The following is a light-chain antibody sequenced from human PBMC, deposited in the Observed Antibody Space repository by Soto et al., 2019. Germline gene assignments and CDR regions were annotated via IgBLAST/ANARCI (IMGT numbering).Light chain of an antibody. CDR2: SNS. J-gene: IGLJ2*01. V-gene: IGLV1-44*01. CDR1: SSNIGSNT. Sequence: QSVLTQPPSASGTPGQTVIISCSGSSSNIGSNTVNWYQQPPGTAPKLLIFSNSQRPSGVPDRFSGSRSGTSASLPITGVQSEDEAHYYCAAWDDGLNALVFGGGTKLTVL. CDR3: AAWDDGLNALV.